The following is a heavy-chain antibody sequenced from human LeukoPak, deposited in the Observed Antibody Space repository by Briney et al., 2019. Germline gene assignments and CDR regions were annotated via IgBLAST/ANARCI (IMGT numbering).Heavy chain of an antibody. CDR1: GYSISSGFY. Sequence: PSETLSLTCTVSGYSISSGFYWGWIRQPPGRGLEWIGSIYHSGSTSYNPPLKSRVTISVDTSKNQFSLKLSSLTAADTAIYYCARGSGTYFRTYFDPWGQGTLVTVSS. V-gene: IGHV4-38-2*02. J-gene: IGHJ5*02. CDR3: ARGSGTYFRTYFDP. CDR2: IYHSGST. D-gene: IGHD3-10*01.